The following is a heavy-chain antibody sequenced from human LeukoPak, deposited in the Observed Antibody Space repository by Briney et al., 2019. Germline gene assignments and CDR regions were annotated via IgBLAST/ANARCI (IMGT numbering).Heavy chain of an antibody. CDR1: GFTFSSYA. CDR3: AKCLGSGSRPFDY. J-gene: IGHJ4*02. V-gene: IGHV3-23*01. D-gene: IGHD3-10*01. CDR2: ISGSGGRT. Sequence: GGSLRLSRAASGFTFSSYAMSWVRQAPGHGLEWVSAISGSGGRTYYAASVKGRFTISRDNSKNTLYLQMNSLRAEDTAVYYCAKCLGSGSRPFDYWGQGTLVTVSS.